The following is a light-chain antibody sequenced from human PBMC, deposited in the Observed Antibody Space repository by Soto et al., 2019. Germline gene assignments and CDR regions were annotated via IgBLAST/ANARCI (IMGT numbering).Light chain of an antibody. CDR3: QRYLSFPHA. Sequence: DIQMTQSPSTLSAYVGARVTITCRASQTNSNWLAWYQQKPGQAPKLLMYDASKLESGGASSLSSSGSVTEFALSIHSLQPDDFASYYCQRYLSFPHAVGQGAKLEIK. CDR1: QTNSNW. CDR2: DAS. J-gene: IGKJ2*01. V-gene: IGKV1-5*01.